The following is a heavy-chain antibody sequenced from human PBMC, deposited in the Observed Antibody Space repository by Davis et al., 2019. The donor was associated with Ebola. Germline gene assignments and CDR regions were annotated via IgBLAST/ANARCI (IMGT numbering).Heavy chain of an antibody. Sequence: PGGSLRLSCAASGFTFSSYWMSWVRQAPGKGLEWVANIKQDGSEKYYVDSVKGRFTISRDNAKNSLYLQMNSLRAEDTAVYYCAREEGITMVQGVIEAYYYYYGMDVWGQGTTVTVSS. CDR3: AREEGITMVQGVIEAYYYYYGMDV. CDR1: GFTFSSYW. D-gene: IGHD3-10*01. V-gene: IGHV3-7*01. J-gene: IGHJ6*02. CDR2: IKQDGSEK.